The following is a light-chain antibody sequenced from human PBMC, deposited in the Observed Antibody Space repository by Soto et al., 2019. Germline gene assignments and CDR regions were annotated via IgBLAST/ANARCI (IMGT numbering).Light chain of an antibody. CDR2: SND. CDR1: RSNIGSNL. Sequence: QSVVTQPPSVSGTPGQRVTIFCSGRRSNIGSNLVYWYQQLPGTAPKLLIFSNDQRPSGVPDRFSGSRSGTSASLAISGLRDEDEGDYYCAAWDDSLSGVVFGGGTKLTVL. J-gene: IGLJ2*01. V-gene: IGLV1-47*02. CDR3: AAWDDSLSGVV.